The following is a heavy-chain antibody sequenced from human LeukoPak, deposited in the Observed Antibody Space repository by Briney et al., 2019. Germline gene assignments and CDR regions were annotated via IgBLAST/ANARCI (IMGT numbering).Heavy chain of an antibody. CDR3: ARVVSGYYPYFDF. D-gene: IGHD3-22*01. V-gene: IGHV4-59*01. CDR1: VDSISRYY. Sequence: PSETLSLTCTVSVDSISRYYWGWIRQPLGKALEWIGYIYHSGSANYNPSLKSRVTISIDTSKNQFSLKLSSVTAADTAVYSCARVVSGYYPYFDFWGQGTLVTVSS. CDR2: IYHSGSA. J-gene: IGHJ4*02.